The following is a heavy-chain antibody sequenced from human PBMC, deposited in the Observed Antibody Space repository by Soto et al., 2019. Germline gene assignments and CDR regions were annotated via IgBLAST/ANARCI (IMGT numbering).Heavy chain of an antibody. CDR2: IYYHGST. D-gene: IGHD6-19*01. CDR1: GGPISSRTYS. V-gene: IGHV4-61*05. CDR3: ARGIEGWYQGRYYYGMDV. Sequence: SETLSLTCAVSGGPISSRTYSWGWIRQPPGKSLEWIGYIYYHGSTNYNPSLKSRVTISVDTSKNQFSLKLSSVTAADTAVYYCARGIEGWYQGRYYYGMDVWGQGTTVTVSS. J-gene: IGHJ6*02.